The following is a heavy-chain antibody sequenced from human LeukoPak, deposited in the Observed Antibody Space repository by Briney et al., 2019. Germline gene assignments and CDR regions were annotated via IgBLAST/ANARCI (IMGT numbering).Heavy chain of an antibody. J-gene: IGHJ3*02. D-gene: IGHD6-19*01. V-gene: IGHV3-11*04. Sequence: PGWSLRVSCASSEFTFSHFYMACVRQAPGKRLQWVSSISGPGETIHYADSVKGRFTIYRDNANNALYLQMQSMRVDDTAVYYCAKLHSSGWYSGNGPFDTWGQGTLVTVSS. CDR3: AKLHSSGWYSGNGPFDT. CDR2: ISGPGETI. CDR1: EFTFSHFY.